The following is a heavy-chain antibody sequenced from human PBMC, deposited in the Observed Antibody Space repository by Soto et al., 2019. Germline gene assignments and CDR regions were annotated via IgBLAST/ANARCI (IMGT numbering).Heavy chain of an antibody. D-gene: IGHD6-19*01. Sequence: GASVKVSCKASGYTFTDYYMHWVRQAPGQGLESMGWISAYNGNTNYAQKLQGRVTMTTDTSTSTAYMELRSLRSDDTAVYYCARGGSGWYSDFWGQGTLVTVSS. CDR2: ISAYNGNT. CDR1: GYTFTDYY. J-gene: IGHJ4*02. CDR3: ARGGSGWYSDF. V-gene: IGHV1-18*04.